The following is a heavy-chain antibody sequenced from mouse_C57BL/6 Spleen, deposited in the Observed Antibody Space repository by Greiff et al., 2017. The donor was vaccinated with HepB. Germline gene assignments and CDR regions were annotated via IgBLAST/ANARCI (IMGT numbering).Heavy chain of an antibody. J-gene: IGHJ2*01. D-gene: IGHD2-2*01. V-gene: IGHV5-12*01. Sequence: EVQGVESGGGLVQPGGSLKLSCAASGFTFSDYYMYWVRQTPEKRLEWVAYISNGGGSTYYPDTVKGRFTISRDNAKNTLYLQMSRLKSEDTAMYYCARHGDGYDEGLFDYWGQGTTLTVSS. CDR3: ARHGDGYDEGLFDY. CDR2: ISNGGGST. CDR1: GFTFSDYY.